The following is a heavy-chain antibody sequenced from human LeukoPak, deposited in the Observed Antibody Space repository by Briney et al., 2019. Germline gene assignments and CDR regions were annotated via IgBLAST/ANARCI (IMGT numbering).Heavy chain of an antibody. J-gene: IGHJ4*02. D-gene: IGHD1-26*01. CDR1: GFTFSSYS. V-gene: IGHV3-21*01. CDR2: ISSSSSYI. CDR3: ARETYSGSYSFDY. Sequence: GGSLRLSCAASGFTFSSYSMNWVRQAPGKGLECVSSISSSSSYIYYADSVKGRFTISRDNAKNSLYLQMNSLRAEDTAVYYCARETYSGSYSFDYWGQGTLVTVSS.